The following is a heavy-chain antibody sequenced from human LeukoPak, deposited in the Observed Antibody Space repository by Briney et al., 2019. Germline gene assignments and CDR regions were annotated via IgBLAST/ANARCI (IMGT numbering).Heavy chain of an antibody. J-gene: IGHJ4*02. CDR3: TRDQMNY. CDR2: IFSNGDT. Sequence: GGSLRLSCTASEFTVSRNYLLWVRQAPGKGLEWVSLIFSNGDTHYADSVKGRFTISRDTSKNTVSLQMNSLRVEDTAMYYCTRDQMNYWGQGTLVTVSS. V-gene: IGHV3-53*01. CDR1: EFTVSRNY. D-gene: IGHD5-24*01.